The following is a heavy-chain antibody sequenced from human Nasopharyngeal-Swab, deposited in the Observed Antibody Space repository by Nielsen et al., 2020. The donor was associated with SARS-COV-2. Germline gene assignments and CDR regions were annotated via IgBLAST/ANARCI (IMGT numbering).Heavy chain of an antibody. J-gene: IGHJ6*02. V-gene: IGHV4-61*02. Sequence: WIRQPPGKGLEWIGRIYTSGSTNYNPSLKSRVTISVDTSKNQFSLKLSFVTAADTAVYYCARGYCSGGSCYSDYYYGMDVWGQGTTVTVSS. CDR3: ARGYCSGGSCYSDYYYGMDV. CDR2: IYTSGST. D-gene: IGHD2-15*01.